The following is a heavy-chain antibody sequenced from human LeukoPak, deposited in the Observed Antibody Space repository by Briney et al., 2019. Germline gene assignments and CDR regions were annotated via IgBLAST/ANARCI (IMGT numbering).Heavy chain of an antibody. CDR3: AIRSSRWYFDY. V-gene: IGHV3-11*01. Sequence: GGSLRLSCAASGFTVSSNYMSWVRQAPGKGLEWVSYISSSGRTIYYADSVKGRFTISRDNAKNSLYLQMNSLRAEDTAVYYCAIRSSRWYFDYWGQGTLVTVSS. D-gene: IGHD2-2*01. CDR1: GFTVSSNY. J-gene: IGHJ4*02. CDR2: ISSSGRTI.